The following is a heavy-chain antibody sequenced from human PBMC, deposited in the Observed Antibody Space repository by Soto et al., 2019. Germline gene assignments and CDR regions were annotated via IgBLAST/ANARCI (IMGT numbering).Heavy chain of an antibody. D-gene: IGHD3-22*01. CDR2: IKSDGSDI. CDR1: GFTISSDW. Sequence: EVQLVESGGGLVQPGGSLRLSCAASGFTISSDWMHWVRQAPGKGLVWLSRIKSDGSDISYADSVKGRFTISRDNARNMLYLQMNGLRAEDTAIYYCTRGAYSYDSSGWGQGTLVTVSS. CDR3: TRGAYSYDSSG. J-gene: IGHJ4*02. V-gene: IGHV3-74*01.